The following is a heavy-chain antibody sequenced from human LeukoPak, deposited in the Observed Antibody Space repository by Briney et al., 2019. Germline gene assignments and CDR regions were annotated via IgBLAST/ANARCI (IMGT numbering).Heavy chain of an antibody. V-gene: IGHV1-18*01. Sequence: ASVKVSCKASGYTSTNYGISWVRQAPGQGLEWMGWISAYNGNTNYAQRLQGRVTMTTDTSTSTAYMELRGLRSDDTAVYYCAREGYFGSGIDYYYGMDVWGQGTKVTVSS. CDR3: AREGYFGSGIDYYYGMDV. D-gene: IGHD3-10*01. CDR2: ISAYNGNT. J-gene: IGHJ6*02. CDR1: GYTSTNYG.